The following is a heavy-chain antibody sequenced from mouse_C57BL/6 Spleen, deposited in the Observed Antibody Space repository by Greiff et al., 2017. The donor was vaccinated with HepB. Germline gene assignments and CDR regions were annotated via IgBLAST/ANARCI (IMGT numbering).Heavy chain of an antibody. CDR2: IDPSDSYT. J-gene: IGHJ2*01. D-gene: IGHD1-1*01. Sequence: LQQPGAELVMPGASVKLSCKASGYTFTSYWMHWVKQRPGQGLEWIGEIDPSDSYTNYNQKFKGKSTLTVDKSSSTAYMQLSSLTSEDSAVYYCARKGDFITTGYFDYWGQGTTLTVSS. CDR1: GYTFTSYW. V-gene: IGHV1-69*01. CDR3: ARKGDFITTGYFDY.